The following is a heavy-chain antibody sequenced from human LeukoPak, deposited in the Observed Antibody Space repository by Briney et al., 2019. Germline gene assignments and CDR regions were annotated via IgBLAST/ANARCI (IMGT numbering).Heavy chain of an antibody. Sequence: GGSLRLSCAASGFTLDTYWMHWVRQAPATGLVWVARINSDGSSTSYADSVKGRFTISRDNAKNALYLQLNSLRADDTAVYYCAKDGQLQGRPFDYWGQGTLVTVSS. CDR2: INSDGSST. CDR3: AKDGQLQGRPFDY. V-gene: IGHV3-74*01. D-gene: IGHD2-2*01. CDR1: GFTLDTYW. J-gene: IGHJ4*02.